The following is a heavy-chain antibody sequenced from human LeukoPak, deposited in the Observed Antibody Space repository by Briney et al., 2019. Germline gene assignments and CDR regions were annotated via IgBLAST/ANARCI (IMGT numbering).Heavy chain of an antibody. Sequence: GGSLRLSCSASGFPFSSYAMHWVRQAPGKGLEYVSVICDSGGSTYYADSVKGRFTISRDNSKNTLYLQMSSLRAEDTAVYFCVRGYSFGPYGMDVWGQGTTVTVSS. D-gene: IGHD2-15*01. CDR1: GFPFSSYA. V-gene: IGHV3-64D*09. CDR2: ICDSGGST. CDR3: VRGYSFGPYGMDV. J-gene: IGHJ6*02.